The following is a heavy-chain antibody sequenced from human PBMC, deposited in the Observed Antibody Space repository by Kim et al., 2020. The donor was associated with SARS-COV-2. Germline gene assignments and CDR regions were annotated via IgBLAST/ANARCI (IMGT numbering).Heavy chain of an antibody. J-gene: IGHJ4*01. D-gene: IGHD5-12*01. Sequence: GGSLRLSCEVLGISLRNNFMTWVRQAPGKGLEWVSTITTGGYTYSADSVKGRFTVSRDSSQNTLYLQMDRLRGEDTAVYYCAREEGAYAMDWGHGALVTVS. CDR3: AREEGAYAMD. CDR2: ITTGGYT. V-gene: IGHV3-53*01. CDR1: GISLRNNF.